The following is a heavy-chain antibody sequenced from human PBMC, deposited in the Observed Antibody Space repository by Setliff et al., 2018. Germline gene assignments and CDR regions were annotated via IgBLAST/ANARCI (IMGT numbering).Heavy chain of an antibody. Sequence: PGGSLRLSCVASGFTFRNYGMHWVRQAPGKGLEWVALIWNDGSSKFYGDSVKSRITISRDNAKNSLYLQMNSLRAEDTAVYYCARDGGEYWGQGTLVTVSS. CDR1: GFTFRNYG. CDR3: ARDGGEY. D-gene: IGHD3-16*01. CDR2: IWNDGSSK. J-gene: IGHJ4*02. V-gene: IGHV3-33*01.